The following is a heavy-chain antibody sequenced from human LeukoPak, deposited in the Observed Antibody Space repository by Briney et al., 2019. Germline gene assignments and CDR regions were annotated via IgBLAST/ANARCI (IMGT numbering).Heavy chain of an antibody. CDR2: IDNVGTTT. D-gene: IGHD2-8*02. Sequence: GGSLRLSCAASGFTLSSYWMHWVRQAPGKGLVWVSRIDNVGTTTTYADSVKGRFTISRDNSKSTLSLQMNSLRAEDTAIYYCATYRQVLLPFESWGQGTLVTVSS. CDR3: ATYRQVLLPFES. J-gene: IGHJ4*02. V-gene: IGHV3-74*01. CDR1: GFTLSSYW.